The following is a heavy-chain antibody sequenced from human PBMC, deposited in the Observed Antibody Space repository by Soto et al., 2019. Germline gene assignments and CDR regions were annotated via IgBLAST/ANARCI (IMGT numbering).Heavy chain of an antibody. D-gene: IGHD5-18*01. CDR3: ARSDLGYSYGRYYYYYGMDF. Sequence: SETLSLTCAVYGGSLSGYYWSWIRQPPGKGLEWIWEINHSGSTNYNPSLKSRVTISVDTSKNQFSLKLSSVTAADTAVYYCARSDLGYSYGRYYYYYGMDFWGQGTTVTVSS. V-gene: IGHV4-34*01. J-gene: IGHJ6*02. CDR1: GGSLSGYY. CDR2: INHSGST.